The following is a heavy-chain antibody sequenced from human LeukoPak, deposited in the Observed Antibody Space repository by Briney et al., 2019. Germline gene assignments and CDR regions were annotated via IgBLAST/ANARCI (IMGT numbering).Heavy chain of an antibody. V-gene: IGHV3-48*01. D-gene: IGHD1-7*01. CDR1: GFTFTTYS. CDR3: ARGSGGWNYEDY. Sequence: GGSLRLSCAASGFTFTTYSMNWVRQAPGKGLEWVPYISSSSGTIYYADSVKGRFTISRDNAKNSLYLQMNSLRAEDTAVYYCARGSGGWNYEDYWGQGTLVTVSS. CDR2: ISSSSGTI. J-gene: IGHJ4*02.